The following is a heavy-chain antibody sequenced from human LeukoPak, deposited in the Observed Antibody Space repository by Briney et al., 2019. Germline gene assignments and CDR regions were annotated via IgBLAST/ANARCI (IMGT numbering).Heavy chain of an antibody. CDR1: GYTFTSYY. J-gene: IGHJ4*02. V-gene: IGHV1-46*01. Sequence: GASVKVSCKSSGYTFTSYYIHWVRQAPGQGLEWMGIISPSGGGTGYAQNFQGRVTMTRDTSTSTDYMELSSLRSEDTAVYFCARGGPQWLVLRKRFYFDSWGQGTLVTVSS. CDR3: ARGGPQWLVLRKRFYFDS. D-gene: IGHD6-19*01. CDR2: ISPSGGGT.